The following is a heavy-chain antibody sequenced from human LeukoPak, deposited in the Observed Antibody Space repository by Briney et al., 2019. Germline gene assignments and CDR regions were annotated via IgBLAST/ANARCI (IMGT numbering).Heavy chain of an antibody. D-gene: IGHD3-10*01. Sequence: SQTLSLTCTVSGGSISSGSYYWSWIRQPAGKGLEWIGRIYTSGSTNYSPSLKSRVTISVDTSKNQFSLKLSSVTAADTAVYYCARGVMVRGVLGWFDPWGQGTLVTVSS. CDR2: IYTSGST. CDR1: GGSISSGSYY. J-gene: IGHJ5*02. CDR3: ARGVMVRGVLGWFDP. V-gene: IGHV4-61*02.